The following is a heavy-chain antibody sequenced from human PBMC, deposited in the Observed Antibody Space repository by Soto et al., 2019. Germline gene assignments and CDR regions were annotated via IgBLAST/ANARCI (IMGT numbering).Heavy chain of an antibody. J-gene: IGHJ4*02. CDR2: INPNIGGT. V-gene: IGHV1-2*02. CDR1: GYTFTGYY. D-gene: IGHD3-22*01. CDR3: ARGPYDSSGYLYFDC. Sequence: VASVKVSCKASGYTFTGYYMHWVRQAPGQGLEWMGWINPNIGGTNYAQKFQGRVTMTRDTSISTDYMELSRLRSDDAAVYYCARGPYDSSGYLYFDCWGKGTLVIVSS.